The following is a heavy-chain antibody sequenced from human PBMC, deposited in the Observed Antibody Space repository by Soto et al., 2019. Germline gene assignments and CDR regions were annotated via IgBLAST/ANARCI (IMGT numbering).Heavy chain of an antibody. V-gene: IGHV3-73*02. CDR3: SRHMSWGSGSYSAYHYYGMDV. CDR1: GFTFSDSS. CDR2: IRSKAYSYAT. D-gene: IGHD3-10*01. Sequence: EVQLVESGGGLVQPGGSLKLSCAASGFTFSDSSMHWVRQASGKGLEWVGRIRSKAYSYATAYAASVKGRFTISRDDSKNTAYLQMNSLKTEDTAVYYCSRHMSWGSGSYSAYHYYGMDVWGQGTTVTVSS. J-gene: IGHJ6*02.